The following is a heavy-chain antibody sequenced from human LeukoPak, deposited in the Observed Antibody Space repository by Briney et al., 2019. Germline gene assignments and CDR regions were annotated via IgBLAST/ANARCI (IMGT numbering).Heavy chain of an antibody. CDR3: AKRSAAGTVGYFDY. Sequence: GGSLRLSCAASGFTLSTYAMSWVRQTPGKGLEWVAATSSSDAGTYHADSVKGRFTISRDNTKNSLYLQMNSLRAEDTALYYCAKRSAAGTVGYFDYWGQGSLVTVSS. V-gene: IGHV3-23*01. CDR2: TSSSDAGT. J-gene: IGHJ4*02. CDR1: GFTLSTYA. D-gene: IGHD6-13*01.